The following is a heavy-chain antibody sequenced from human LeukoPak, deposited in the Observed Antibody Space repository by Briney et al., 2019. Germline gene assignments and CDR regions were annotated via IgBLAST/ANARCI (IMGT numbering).Heavy chain of an antibody. CDR3: ARHKTPPPLRQSGMDV. CDR2: IYPGDSDT. Sequence: GESLKISCKGSGYSFTSYWIGWVRQMPGKGLEWMGIIYPGDSDTRYSPSFQGQVTISADKSISTAYLQWSSLKASDTAMYYCARHKTPPPLRQSGMDVWGQGTTVTVSS. V-gene: IGHV5-51*01. D-gene: IGHD3-16*01. CDR1: GYSFTSYW. J-gene: IGHJ6*02.